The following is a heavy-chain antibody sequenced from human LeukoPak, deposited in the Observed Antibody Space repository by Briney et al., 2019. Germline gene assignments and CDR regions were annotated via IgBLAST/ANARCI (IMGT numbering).Heavy chain of an antibody. J-gene: IGHJ4*02. V-gene: IGHV3-23*01. D-gene: IGHD6-19*01. CDR1: GFTFSSYA. CDR3: AKDRREYSSGWKIFDY. Sequence: GGSLRLSCAASGFTFSSYAMSWVRQAPGKGLEWVSAISGSGGSTYYADSVKGRFIISRDNSKNTLYLQMNSLRAEDTAVYYCAKDRREYSSGWKIFDYWGQGTLVTVSS. CDR2: ISGSGGST.